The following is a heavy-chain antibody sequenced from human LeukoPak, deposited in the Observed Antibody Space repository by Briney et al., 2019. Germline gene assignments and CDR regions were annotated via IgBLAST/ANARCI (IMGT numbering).Heavy chain of an antibody. D-gene: IGHD3-10*01. CDR3: ARVRDAGY. Sequence: GGSLRLSCAASGFTFSSYSMNWVRRAPGKGLEWVSYISSSSSTIYYADSVKGRFTISRDNAKNSLYLQMNSLRAEDTAVYYCARVRDAGYWGQGTLVTVSS. V-gene: IGHV3-48*04. CDR1: GFTFSSYS. CDR2: ISSSSSTI. J-gene: IGHJ4*02.